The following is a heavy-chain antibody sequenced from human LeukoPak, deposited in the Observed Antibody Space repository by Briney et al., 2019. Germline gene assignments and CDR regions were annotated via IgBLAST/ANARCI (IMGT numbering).Heavy chain of an antibody. V-gene: IGHV4-59*01. Sequence: SETLSLTCSVSGGSISSYYWSWIRQPPGKGLEWIGYIYYSGSTNYNPSLKSRVTISVDTSKNQFSLKLSSVAAADTAVYYCARELLRGRNAFDIWGQGTMVTVSS. D-gene: IGHD2-15*01. J-gene: IGHJ3*02. CDR3: ARELLRGRNAFDI. CDR2: IYYSGST. CDR1: GGSISSYY.